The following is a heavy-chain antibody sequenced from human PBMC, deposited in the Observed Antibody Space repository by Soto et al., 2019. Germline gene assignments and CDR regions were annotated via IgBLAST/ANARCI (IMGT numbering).Heavy chain of an antibody. CDR3: VRDRGYGTLGY. V-gene: IGHV4-30-2*01. CDR2: IYNTGRA. Sequence: PSETLSLTCAFSGFSISSDGYSLSWIRQPPGKGLEWIGYIYNTGRAFYNSSLKSRVTMSVDRSKNQIFLNLRSVTAADTAVYYCVRDRGYGTLGYWGQGTLVTVSS. D-gene: IGHD5-18*01. J-gene: IGHJ4*02. CDR1: GFSISSDGYS.